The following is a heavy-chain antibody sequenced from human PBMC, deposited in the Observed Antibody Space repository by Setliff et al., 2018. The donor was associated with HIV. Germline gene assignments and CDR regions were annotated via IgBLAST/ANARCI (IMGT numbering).Heavy chain of an antibody. D-gene: IGHD3-22*01. CDR3: ARDWGEHYDSSGFSS. CDR1: GFTFSSYA. J-gene: IGHJ5*02. V-gene: IGHV3-23*01. Sequence: LRLSCAASGFTFSSYAMSWVRQAPGKGLDWVSAISGSAGSTYYADSVKGRFTISRDNSKSTLYLQMNSLRAEDTAVYYCARDWGEHYDSSGFSSWGQGTLVTVSS. CDR2: ISGSAGST.